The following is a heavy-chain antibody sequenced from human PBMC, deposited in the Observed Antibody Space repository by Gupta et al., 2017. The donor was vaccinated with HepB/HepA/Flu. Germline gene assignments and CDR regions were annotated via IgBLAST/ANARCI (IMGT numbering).Heavy chain of an antibody. D-gene: IGHD3/OR15-3a*01. J-gene: IGHJ4*02. CDR2: MLYSGST. CDR1: GGSITGDY. CDR3: ARAMTFGGLFDS. Sequence: QVQLKESGPELVKLSETLSLTCTVSGGSITGDYWSWIRQPPGKGLEWIGYMLYSGSTNYNPSLKSRVTMSIDTSKSRFSLKLSSVTVADTAVYYCARAMTFGGLFDSWGQGTLVTVTS. V-gene: IGHV4-59*01.